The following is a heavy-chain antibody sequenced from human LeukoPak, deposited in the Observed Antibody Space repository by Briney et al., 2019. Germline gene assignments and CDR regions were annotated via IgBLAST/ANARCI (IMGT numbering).Heavy chain of an antibody. D-gene: IGHD6-19*01. V-gene: IGHV4-34*01. CDR1: GGSFSGHY. Sequence: SETLSLTCAVYGGSFSGHYWSWIRQPPGKGLEWIGEINHSGSTNYNPSLKSRVTISVDTSKNQFSLKLSSVTAADTAVYYCATGAVAGTYYFDYWGQGTLVTVSS. J-gene: IGHJ4*02. CDR3: ATGAVAGTYYFDY. CDR2: INHSGST.